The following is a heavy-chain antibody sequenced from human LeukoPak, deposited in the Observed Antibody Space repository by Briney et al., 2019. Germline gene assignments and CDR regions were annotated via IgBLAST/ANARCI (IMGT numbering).Heavy chain of an antibody. D-gene: IGHD1-26*01. J-gene: IGHJ4*02. Sequence: KPGGSRRLSCAPSGFIFSNAWVLGVRGAPGRGGVGLVRIKAKTDGGTINYAAPVKGRFTISRDDSKDTLYLQMNSLKIEDSAVYYCATGSASYYGIDYWGQGTLVTVSS. CDR1: GFIFSNAW. CDR2: IKAKTDGGTI. CDR3: ATGSASYYGIDY. V-gene: IGHV3-15*01.